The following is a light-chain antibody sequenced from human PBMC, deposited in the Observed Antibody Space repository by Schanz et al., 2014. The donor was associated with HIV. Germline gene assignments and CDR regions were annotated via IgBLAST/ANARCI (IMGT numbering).Light chain of an antibody. J-gene: IGLJ2*01. CDR2: ENN. CDR3: QSYVSRLRVVV. CDR1: SSNIGAGYD. V-gene: IGLV1-40*01. Sequence: QSVLTQPPSLSGAPGQRISLSCNGSSSNIGAGYDVHWYQHFPGTAPRLLIYENNHRPSGVPDRISGSRSATSASRAITGRQAEDEADYDCQSYVSRLRVVVFGGGTKLTVL.